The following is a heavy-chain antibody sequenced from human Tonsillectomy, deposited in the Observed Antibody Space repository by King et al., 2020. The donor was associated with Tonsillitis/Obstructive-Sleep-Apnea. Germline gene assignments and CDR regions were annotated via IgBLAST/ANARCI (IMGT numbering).Heavy chain of an antibody. CDR2: IYPDDSET. CDR1: GYSFSSFW. V-gene: IGHV5-51*03. D-gene: IGHD3-3*01. Sequence: VQLVESGAEVKKPGESLKISCKGSGYSFSSFWIGWVRQMPGKGLEWMGIIYPDDSETRYSPSFQGQVTISADASINTAYLQWSSLKASDTAMFYCARGILFLEWLFPPFDLWGQGTLVTVSS. J-gene: IGHJ5*02. CDR3: ARGILFLEWLFPPFDL.